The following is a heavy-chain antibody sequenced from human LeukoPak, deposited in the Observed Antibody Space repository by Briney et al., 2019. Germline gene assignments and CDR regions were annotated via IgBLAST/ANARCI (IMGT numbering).Heavy chain of an antibody. CDR3: ARGGSGSYYYYYDMDV. V-gene: IGHV3-7*01. Sequence: HPGGSLRLSCAASGFIFSSYWMSWVRQAPGKGLEWVANIKQDGSEKYYVDSVKGRFTISWDSAENSLYLQMNSLRVEDTAVYYCARGGSGSYYYYYDMDVWGQGTTVTVSS. CDR1: GFIFSSYW. CDR2: IKQDGSEK. D-gene: IGHD1-26*01. J-gene: IGHJ6*02.